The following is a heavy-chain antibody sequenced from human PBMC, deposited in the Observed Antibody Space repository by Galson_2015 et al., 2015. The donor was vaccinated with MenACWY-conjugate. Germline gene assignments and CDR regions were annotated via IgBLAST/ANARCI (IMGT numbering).Heavy chain of an antibody. Sequence: SVKVSCKASGGTISNYAVSWVRQAPGLGLEWMGGIIPILGTSNYAQKFQGRVTITADESTSTAYMELSSLKSEDTAVYYYARSSTVNYYFDYWGQGALITVSS. D-gene: IGHD4-17*01. V-gene: IGHV1-69*13. CDR1: GGTISNYA. CDR2: IIPILGTS. CDR3: ARSSTVNYYFDY. J-gene: IGHJ4*02.